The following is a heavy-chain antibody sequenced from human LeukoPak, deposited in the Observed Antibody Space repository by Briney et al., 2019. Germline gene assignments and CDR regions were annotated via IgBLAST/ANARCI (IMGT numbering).Heavy chain of an antibody. CDR2: IYYSGST. CDR1: GGSFSSGSYY. V-gene: IGHV4-61*01. J-gene: IGHJ6*02. D-gene: IGHD1-1*01. Sequence: SETLSLTCTVSGGSFSSGSYYWSWIRQPPGKGLEWIGYIYYSGSTNYNPSLKSRVTISVDTSKNQFSLKLSSVTAADTAVYYCARGTGTTSDYYYGMDVWGQGTTVTVSS. CDR3: ARGTGTTSDYYYGMDV.